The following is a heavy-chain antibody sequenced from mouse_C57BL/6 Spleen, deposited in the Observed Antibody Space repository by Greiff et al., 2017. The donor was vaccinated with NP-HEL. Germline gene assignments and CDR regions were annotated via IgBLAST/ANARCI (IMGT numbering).Heavy chain of an antibody. J-gene: IGHJ4*01. CDR1: GYTFTSYW. CDR2: IDPSDSYT. CDR3: ARLLRVAMDY. D-gene: IGHD1-1*01. V-gene: IGHV1-69*01. Sequence: QVQLKQPGAELVMPGASVKLSCKASGYTFTSYWMHWVKQRPGQGLEWIGEIDPSDSYTNYNQKFKGKSTLTVDKSSSTAYMQFSSLTSEDSAVYYCARLLRVAMDYWGQGTSVTVSS.